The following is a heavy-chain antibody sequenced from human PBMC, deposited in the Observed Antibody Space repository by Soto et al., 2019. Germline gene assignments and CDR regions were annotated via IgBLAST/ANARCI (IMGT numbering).Heavy chain of an antibody. CDR3: TRVFAIFGDDY. CDR2: IRSKAYGGTT. CDR1: GVTFGDYA. D-gene: IGHD3-3*01. V-gene: IGHV3-49*03. J-gene: IGHJ4*02. Sequence: PGGSLRLSCTASGVTFGDYAMSWFRQAPGKGLEWVGFIRSKAYGGTTEYAASVNGRFTISRDDSKSIAYLQMNSLKTEDTAVYYCTRVFAIFGDDYWGQGTLVTVSS.